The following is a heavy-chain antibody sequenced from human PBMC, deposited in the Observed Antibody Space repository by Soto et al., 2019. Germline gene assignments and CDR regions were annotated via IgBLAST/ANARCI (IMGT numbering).Heavy chain of an antibody. J-gene: IGHJ4*02. CDR1: GFTFSSYA. D-gene: IGHD6-13*01. V-gene: IGHV3-23*01. Sequence: PGGSLRLSCAASGFTFSSYAMSWVRQDTGKGLEWVSAISGSGGSTYYADSVKGRFTISRDNSKNTLYLQMNSLRAEDTAVYYCAKDFAEQLVTNFDYWGQGTLVTVSS. CDR3: AKDFAEQLVTNFDY. CDR2: ISGSGGST.